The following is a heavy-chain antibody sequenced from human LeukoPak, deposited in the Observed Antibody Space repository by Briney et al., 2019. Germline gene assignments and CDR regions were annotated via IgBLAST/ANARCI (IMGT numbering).Heavy chain of an antibody. CDR1: GFTFSSYG. J-gene: IGHJ6*03. Sequence: GGSLRLSCAASGFTFSSYGMHWVRQAPGKGLEWVAFIRYDGSNKYYADSVKGRFTISRDNSKNTLYLQMNSLRAEDTAVYYCAKDRGSSSYSPSFEYYYYMDVWGKGTTVTVSS. CDR3: AKDRGSSSYSPSFEYYYYMDV. V-gene: IGHV3-30*02. D-gene: IGHD6-13*01. CDR2: IRYDGSNK.